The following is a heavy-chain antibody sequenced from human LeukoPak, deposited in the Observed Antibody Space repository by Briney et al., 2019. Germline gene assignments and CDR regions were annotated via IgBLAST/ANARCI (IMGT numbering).Heavy chain of an antibody. CDR1: GGSISSNSYY. CDR3: ARYGDGYTPFDY. J-gene: IGHJ4*02. V-gene: IGHV4-39*01. D-gene: IGHD5-12*01. Sequence: SETLSLTCTVSGGSISSNSYYWGWIRQPPGKGLEWIGSIYYSGSTYYNPSLKSRVTISVDTSKDQFSLKLSSVTAAGTAVYYCARYGDGYTPFDYWGQGTLVTVSS. CDR2: IYYSGST.